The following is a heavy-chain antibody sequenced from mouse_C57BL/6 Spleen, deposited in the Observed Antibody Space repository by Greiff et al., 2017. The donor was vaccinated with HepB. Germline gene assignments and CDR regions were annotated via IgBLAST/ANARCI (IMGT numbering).Heavy chain of an antibody. CDR1: GYTFTSYG. V-gene: IGHV1-81*01. CDR2: IYPRSGNT. CDR3: ARGGDYYGSSYGGFAY. J-gene: IGHJ3*01. Sequence: QVQLQQSGAELARPGASVKLSCKASGYTFTSYGISWVKQRTGQGLEWIGEIYPRSGNTYYNEKFKGKATLTADKSSSTAYMELRSLTSEDSAVYFCARGGDYYGSSYGGFAYWGQGTLVTVSA. D-gene: IGHD1-1*01.